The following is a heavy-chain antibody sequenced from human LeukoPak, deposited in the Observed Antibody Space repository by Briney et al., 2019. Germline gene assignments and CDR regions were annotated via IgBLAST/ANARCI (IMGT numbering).Heavy chain of an antibody. CDR1: GGTFSSYA. V-gene: IGHV1-69*04. J-gene: IGHJ6*03. CDR2: IIPILGIA. CDR3: ARALDRATVTTNYYYYMDV. Sequence: ASVKVSCKASGGTFSSYAISWVRQAPGQGLEWMGRIIPILGIANYAQKFQGRVTITTDESTSTAYMELSSLRSEDTAVYYRARALDRATVTTNYYYYMDVWGKGTTVTVSS. D-gene: IGHD4-17*01.